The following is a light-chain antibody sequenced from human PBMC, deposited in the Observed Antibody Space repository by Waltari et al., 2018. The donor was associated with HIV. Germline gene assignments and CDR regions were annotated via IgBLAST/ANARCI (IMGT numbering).Light chain of an antibody. J-gene: IGLJ3*02. CDR2: EVT. V-gene: IGLV2-23*02. CDR3: SSYAGARV. Sequence: QSALTQPASVSGSPGQSITIPCTVTSRDVGSYHRVSWYQQYPGTAPNLIIYEVTKRPSGVSNRFSGSKSGNTASLTLSGLQADDEADYYCSSYAGARVFGGGTNLIVL. CDR1: SRDVGSYHR.